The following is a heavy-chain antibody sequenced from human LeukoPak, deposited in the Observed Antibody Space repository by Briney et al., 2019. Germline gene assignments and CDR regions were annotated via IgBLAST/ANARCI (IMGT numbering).Heavy chain of an antibody. CDR2: IIPIFGTA. CDR3: ARGLYRSSVAGPGGY. CDR1: GGTFSSYA. V-gene: IGHV1-69*13. Sequence: SVKVSCKASGGTFSSYAISWVRQAPGQGLEWMGGIIPIFGTANYAQKLQGRVTITADESTSTAYMELSSLRSEDTAVYYCARGLYRSSVAGPGGYWGQGTLVTVSS. D-gene: IGHD6-19*01. J-gene: IGHJ4*02.